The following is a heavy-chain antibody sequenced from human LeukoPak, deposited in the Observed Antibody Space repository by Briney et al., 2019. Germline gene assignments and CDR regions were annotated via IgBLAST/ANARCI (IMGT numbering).Heavy chain of an antibody. CDR1: GYTFTSYD. CDR2: MNPNSGNT. D-gene: IGHD2-21*02. CDR3: ARMVTPYAFDI. J-gene: IGHJ3*02. Sequence: GASVKVSCKASGYTFTSYDINWVRQATGQGLEWMGWMNPNSGNTGYAQKFRGRVTMTRNTSISTAYMELSSLRSEDTAVYYCARMVTPYAFDIWGQGTMVTVSS. V-gene: IGHV1-8*01.